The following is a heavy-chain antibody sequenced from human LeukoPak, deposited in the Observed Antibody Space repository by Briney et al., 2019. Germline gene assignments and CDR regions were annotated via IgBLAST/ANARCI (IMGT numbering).Heavy chain of an antibody. V-gene: IGHV4-59*08. CDR1: GGSVTSDY. CDR2: MYYSGST. D-gene: IGHD2-2*01. CDR3: ARRYCSSTSCPIDY. Sequence: TETLSLTCTVSGGSVTSDYWSWIRQPPGKGLEWIGYMYYSGSTNYNPSLKSRVTISGDTSKNQFSLKLSSVTAADTAVYYCARRYCSSTSCPIDYWGQGTLVSVSS. J-gene: IGHJ4*02.